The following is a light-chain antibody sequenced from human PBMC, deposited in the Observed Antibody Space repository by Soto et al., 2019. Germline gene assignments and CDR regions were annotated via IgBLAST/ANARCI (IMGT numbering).Light chain of an antibody. CDR2: GNT. V-gene: IGLV1-40*01. CDR1: SSNIGAGYD. CDR3: QSYDSSLHASV. J-gene: IGLJ1*01. Sequence: QSALTQPPSVSGAPGQRVTISCTGSSSNIGAGYDVHWYQQLPGTAPKLLIYGNTNRPSGVPDRFSGSKSGPSASLAITGLQAEDEADYYCQSYDSSLHASVFGTGTKVTVL.